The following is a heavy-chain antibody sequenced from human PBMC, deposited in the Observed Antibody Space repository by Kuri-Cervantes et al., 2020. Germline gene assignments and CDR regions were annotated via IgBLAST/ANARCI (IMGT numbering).Heavy chain of an antibody. J-gene: IGHJ5*02. V-gene: IGHV4-59*01. Sequence: SETLSLTCTVSGGSISSYYWSWIRQPPEKGLEWIGYIYYSGSTNYNPSLKSRVTISVDTSKNQFSLKLSSVTAADTAVYYCAIQYSAISGWFDPWGQGTLVTVSS. CDR3: AIQYSAISGWFDP. CDR1: GGSISSYY. D-gene: IGHD2-21*02. CDR2: IYYSGST.